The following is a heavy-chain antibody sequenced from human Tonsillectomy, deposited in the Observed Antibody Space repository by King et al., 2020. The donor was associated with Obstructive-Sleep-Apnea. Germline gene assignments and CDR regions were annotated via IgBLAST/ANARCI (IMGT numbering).Heavy chain of an antibody. CDR1: GFTFSRYG. J-gene: IGHJ4*02. CDR2: IRYDGSNK. V-gene: IGHV3-30*02. Sequence: VQLVESGGGVVQPGGSLRLSCAASGFTFSRYGMHWVRQAPGKGLEWVAFIRYDGSNKYYADSVKGRFTISRDNSKNPLYLQMNSLRDEDTAVYYCAKGSGYYPYVDYWGQGTLVTVSS. D-gene: IGHD3-3*01. CDR3: AKGSGYYPYVDY.